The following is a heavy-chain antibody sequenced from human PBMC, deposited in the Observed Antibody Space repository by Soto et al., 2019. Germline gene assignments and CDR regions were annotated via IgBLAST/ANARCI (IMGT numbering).Heavy chain of an antibody. CDR2: IYYSGST. Sequence: QVQLQESGPGLVKPSQTLSLTCTVSGGSISSGGYYWSWIRQHPGKGLEWIGYIYYSGSTYYNPSLKSRVTISVDTSKNQVSLKLSSVTAADTAVYYCARTLTYYDFWSGYYTDYYMDVWGKGTTVTVSS. CDR1: GGSISSGGYY. V-gene: IGHV4-31*03. CDR3: ARTLTYYDFWSGYYTDYYMDV. D-gene: IGHD3-3*01. J-gene: IGHJ6*03.